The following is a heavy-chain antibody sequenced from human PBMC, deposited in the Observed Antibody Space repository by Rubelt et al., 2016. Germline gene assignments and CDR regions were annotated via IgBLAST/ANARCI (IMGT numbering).Heavy chain of an antibody. Sequence: WVANIRQDGNEIYYVDSVKGRFTISRDNAKESLYLQMNSLRAADTAVYYCARASSTSYWEGWFDPWGQGTLVTVSS. CDR3: ARASSTSYWEGWFDP. V-gene: IGHV3-7*04. J-gene: IGHJ5*02. CDR2: IRQDGNEI. D-gene: IGHD2-2*01.